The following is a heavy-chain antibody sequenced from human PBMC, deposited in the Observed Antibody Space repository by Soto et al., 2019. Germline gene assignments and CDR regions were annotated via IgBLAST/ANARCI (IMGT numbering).Heavy chain of an antibody. CDR1: GFIFSNYA. D-gene: IGHD1-1*01. Sequence: GSLRLSCAASGFIFSNYAMSWVRQAPGRGLEWVSAISGSGATTYYPDSVKGRFTISRDNSKNTLYLQMNNLRADDTAVYYCTKGGIPRRYNIPKVDFDYWGQGSLVTVSS. V-gene: IGHV3-23*01. CDR3: TKGGIPRRYNIPKVDFDY. J-gene: IGHJ4*02. CDR2: ISGSGATT.